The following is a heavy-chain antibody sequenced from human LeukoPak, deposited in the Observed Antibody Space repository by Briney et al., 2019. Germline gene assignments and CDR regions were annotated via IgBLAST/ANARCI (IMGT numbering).Heavy chain of an antibody. CDR2: IYYSGST. CDR3: ARGLSGLRFLEWSRSGGWFDP. D-gene: IGHD3-3*01. V-gene: IGHV4-31*03. CDR1: GGSIGTYY. Sequence: SETLSLTCTVSGGSIGTYYWSWIRQHPGKGLEWIGYIYYSGSTYYNPSLKSRVTISVDTSKNQFSLKLSSVTAADTAVYYCARGLSGLRFLEWSRSGGWFDPWGQGTLVTVSS. J-gene: IGHJ5*02.